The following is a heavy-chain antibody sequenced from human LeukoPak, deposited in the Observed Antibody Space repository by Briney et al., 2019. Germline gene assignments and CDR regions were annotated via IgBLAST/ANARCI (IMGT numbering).Heavy chain of an antibody. J-gene: IGHJ4*02. V-gene: IGHV1-8*01. CDR1: GYTFTSYD. D-gene: IGHD3-10*01. Sequence: ASVKVSCKASGYTFTSYDINWVRQATGQGLEWMGWMNPNSGNTGYAQKFQGRVTMTRNTSISTAYMELSSLRFEDTAVYYCARCARHYPRVFGYWGQGTLVTVSS. CDR2: MNPNSGNT. CDR3: ARCARHYPRVFGY.